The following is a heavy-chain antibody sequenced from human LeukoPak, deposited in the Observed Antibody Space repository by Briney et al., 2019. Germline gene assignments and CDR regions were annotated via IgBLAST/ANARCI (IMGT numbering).Heavy chain of an antibody. V-gene: IGHV3-48*01. Sequence: PGGSLRLSRTASGITLSSYTMNWVRQSPAQGLEWMSDISSRSTTTDYTDKVKGRFTISRDNAKNTPYLQLNSLRAEDTAVYSCWRDSYSYDSSGYDLEYWGQGTLVTVSS. J-gene: IGHJ4*02. CDR3: WRDSYSYDSSGYDLEY. CDR2: ISSRSTTT. CDR1: GITLSSYT. D-gene: IGHD3-22*01.